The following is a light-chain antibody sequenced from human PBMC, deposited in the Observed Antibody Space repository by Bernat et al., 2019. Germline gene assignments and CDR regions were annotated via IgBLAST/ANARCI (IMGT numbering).Light chain of an antibody. J-gene: IGKJ2*01. Sequence: DIQMTQSPSSLSASVGDRVAITCRASQSFSNYLNWYQQKPGKAPKLLIYAASSLQSGVPSRFSSSGSGTDFTLTIISLQPEDFATYYCQQSYSTPYTFGQGTKLEI. V-gene: IGKV1-39*01. CDR3: QQSYSTPYT. CDR2: AAS. CDR1: QSFSNY.